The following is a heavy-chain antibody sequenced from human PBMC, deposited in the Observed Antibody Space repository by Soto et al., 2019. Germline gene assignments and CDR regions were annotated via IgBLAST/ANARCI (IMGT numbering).Heavy chain of an antibody. D-gene: IGHD1-26*01. J-gene: IGHJ4*02. CDR2: INPKSGGT. CDR3: ARDLAKGGGSAGFDY. CDR1: GYTFTVYY. V-gene: IGHV1-2*02. Sequence: AAVKVSCKASGYTFTVYYMHWVRQAPGQGLEWMGWINPKSGGTMYPQKFQGRVTMTWDTSISTAYMALTRLRSDDTAVYYCARDLAKGGGSAGFDYWGQGTLVTVSS.